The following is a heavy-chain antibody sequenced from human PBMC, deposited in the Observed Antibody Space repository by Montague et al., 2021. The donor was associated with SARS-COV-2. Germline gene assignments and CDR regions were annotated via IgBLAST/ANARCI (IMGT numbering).Heavy chain of an antibody. CDR1: GGSISSGSYY. CDR3: AGVVGFDFDY. V-gene: IGHV4-61*02. Sequence: TLSLTCTVSGGSISSGSYYWSWIRQPAGKGLEWIGRIYTSGSTNCNPSLKSRVTISIDTSKNQFSLKLSSVTAADTAVYYCAGVVGFDFDYWGQGTLVTVSS. J-gene: IGHJ4*02. CDR2: IYTSGST. D-gene: IGHD2-21*01.